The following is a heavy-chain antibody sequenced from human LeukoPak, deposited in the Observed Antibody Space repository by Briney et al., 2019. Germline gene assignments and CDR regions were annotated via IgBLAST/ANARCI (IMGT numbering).Heavy chain of an antibody. D-gene: IGHD6-19*01. CDR1: GFPFSSYG. Sequence: GSLRLSCAASGFPFSSYGMHRVRQAPGKGLEWVGVISYDGINKYYADSLKGRFPISRDNSKNTLYLQMHSLRPEDTAIYYCAKGGDQQWLVHDYWGQGTLVTASS. V-gene: IGHV3-30*18. CDR2: ISYDGINK. CDR3: AKGGDQQWLVHDY. J-gene: IGHJ4*02.